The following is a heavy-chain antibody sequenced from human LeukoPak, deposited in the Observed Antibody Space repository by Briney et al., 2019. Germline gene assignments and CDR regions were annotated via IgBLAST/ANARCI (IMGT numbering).Heavy chain of an antibody. CDR1: GGTFSSSA. J-gene: IGHJ3*02. CDR3: AREGLSMVRGVLNAFDI. CDR2: IIPILGIA. Sequence: ASVKVSCKASGGTFSSSAISWVRQAPGQGLEWMGRIIPILGIANYAQKFQGRVTITADKSTSTAYMELSSLRSEDTAVYYCAREGLSMVRGVLNAFDIWGQGTMVTVSS. V-gene: IGHV1-69*04. D-gene: IGHD3-10*01.